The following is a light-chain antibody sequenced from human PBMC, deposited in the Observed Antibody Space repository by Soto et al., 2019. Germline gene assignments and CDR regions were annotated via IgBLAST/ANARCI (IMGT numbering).Light chain of an antibody. J-gene: IGLJ3*02. CDR3: SVYTARSTAV. CDR2: EVR. V-gene: IGLV2-14*01. CDR1: MRDVGAYNL. Sequence: QSVLTQPSSVSVSAGQSITISCSGTMRDVGAYNLVSWYQQHPGTAPKLIIYEVRNRPSGISSLFSGSRSGNTASLTISGLQPEAEGDDYCSVYTARSTAVLGGGTKVNV.